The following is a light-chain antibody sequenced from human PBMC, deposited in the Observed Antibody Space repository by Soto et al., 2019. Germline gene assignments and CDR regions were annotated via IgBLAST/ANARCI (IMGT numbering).Light chain of an antibody. CDR1: SGDVGNYNF. Sequence: QSVLTQPPSASGSPGQSVTISCTGTSGDVGNYNFVSWYQHHPGKAPKLIIYEVTKRPSGVPDRFSGSKSGNTASLTVSGLQADDEADYHCSSYAGNDNLVFGGGTKVTVL. V-gene: IGLV2-8*01. CDR3: SSYAGNDNLV. J-gene: IGLJ2*01. CDR2: EVT.